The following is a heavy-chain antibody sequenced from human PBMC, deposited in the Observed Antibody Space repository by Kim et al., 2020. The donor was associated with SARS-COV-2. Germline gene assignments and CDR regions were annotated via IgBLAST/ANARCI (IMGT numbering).Heavy chain of an antibody. CDR1: GGSISSGDYY. CDR3: AREAGYYYDSSGYSGAFDI. V-gene: IGHV4-30-4*01. Sequence: SETLSPTCTVSGGSISSGDYYWSWIRQPPGKGLEWIGYIYYSGSTYYNPSLKSRVTISVDTSKNQFSLKLSSVTAADTAVYYCAREAGYYYDSSGYSGAFDIWGQGTMVTVSS. CDR2: IYYSGST. D-gene: IGHD3-22*01. J-gene: IGHJ3*02.